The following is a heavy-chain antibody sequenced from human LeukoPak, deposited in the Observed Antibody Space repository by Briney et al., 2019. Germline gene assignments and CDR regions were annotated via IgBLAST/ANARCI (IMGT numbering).Heavy chain of an antibody. Sequence: GGSLRLSCAVSGFIFSTYWMSWVRQAPGKGLEWVANIKQDGNEKYYVDSVKGRFTISRDNAKNSLYLQMNSLRAEDTAVYYCARVLSVWGSYRFDYWGQGTLVTVSS. J-gene: IGHJ4*02. CDR1: GFIFSTYW. V-gene: IGHV3-7*01. D-gene: IGHD3-16*02. CDR2: IKQDGNEK. CDR3: ARVLSVWGSYRFDY.